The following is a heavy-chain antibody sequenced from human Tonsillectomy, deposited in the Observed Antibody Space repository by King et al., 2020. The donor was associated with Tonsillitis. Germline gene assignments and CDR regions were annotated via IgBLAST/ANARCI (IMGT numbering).Heavy chain of an antibody. CDR2: ISYDGSET. D-gene: IGHD2-2*01. J-gene: IGHJ1*01. Sequence: VQLVESGGGVVQPGRSLRLSCAASGFTLGNYGMHWVRQAPGKGLEWVAGISYDGSETYYADSVKGRFTIYRDNSKNALYVQMNSLRDEETAVFYCAARVIPAAANSDNFQHWGQGSLVIVSS. V-gene: IGHV3-30*03. CDR1: GFTLGNYG. CDR3: AARVIPAAANSDNFQH.